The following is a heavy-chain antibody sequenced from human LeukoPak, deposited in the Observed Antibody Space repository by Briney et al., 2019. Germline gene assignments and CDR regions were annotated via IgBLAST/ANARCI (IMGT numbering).Heavy chain of an antibody. D-gene: IGHD1-26*01. J-gene: IGHJ4*02. CDR3: AKDDPELRT. CDR2: ISYDGSNE. Sequence: GGSLRLSCAASGFTFSSYGMHWVRQAPGKGLEWVAVISYDGSNEYYADSVKGRFTISRDNSKNTLYLQMNSLRAEDTAVYYCAKDDPELRTWGQGTLVTVSS. CDR1: GFTFSSYG. V-gene: IGHV3-30*18.